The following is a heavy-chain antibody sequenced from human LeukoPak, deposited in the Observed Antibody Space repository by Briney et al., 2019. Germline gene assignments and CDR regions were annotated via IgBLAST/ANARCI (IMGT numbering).Heavy chain of an antibody. D-gene: IGHD3-22*01. Sequence: GGSLRLSCAASGFPFSSYAMSWVRQAPGKGLEWVANIKQDGSEKYYVDSVKGRFTISRDNAKNSLYLQMNSLRAEDTAVYYCARDRNYYYDSSGSFDYWGQGTLVTVSS. V-gene: IGHV3-7*01. CDR1: GFPFSSYA. CDR3: ARDRNYYYDSSGSFDY. J-gene: IGHJ4*02. CDR2: IKQDGSEK.